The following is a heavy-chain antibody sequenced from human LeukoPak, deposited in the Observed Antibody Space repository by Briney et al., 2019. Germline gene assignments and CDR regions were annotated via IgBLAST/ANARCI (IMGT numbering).Heavy chain of an antibody. CDR3: ARDYGDGYNSFDY. J-gene: IGHJ4*02. V-gene: IGHV3-21*01. D-gene: IGHD5-24*01. CDR1: GFTFSSYS. Sequence: PGGSLRLSCAASGFTFSSYSMNWVRQAPGKGLEWVSSITSSSDYIFYADSVKGRFTISRDNAKNSLYLQMNSLRAEDTAVYYCARDYGDGYNSFDYWGQGTLVTVSS. CDR2: ITSSSDYI.